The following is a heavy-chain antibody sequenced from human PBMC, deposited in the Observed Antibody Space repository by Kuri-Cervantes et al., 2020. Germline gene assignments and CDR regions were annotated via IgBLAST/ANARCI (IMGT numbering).Heavy chain of an antibody. J-gene: IGHJ2*01. V-gene: IGHV3-23*01. Sequence: GGSLRLSCAASGFTFSSYAMSWVRQAPGKGLEWVSAISGSGGSTYYADSVKGRFTISRDNAENSLYLQMNSLRAGDTAVYFCARGYGGWYFDLWGRGTLVTVSS. CDR2: ISGSGGST. CDR3: ARGYGGWYFDL. D-gene: IGHD4-17*01. CDR1: GFTFSSYA.